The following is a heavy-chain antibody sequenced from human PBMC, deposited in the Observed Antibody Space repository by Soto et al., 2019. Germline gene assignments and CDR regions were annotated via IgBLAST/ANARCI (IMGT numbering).Heavy chain of an antibody. CDR1: GFSLTTSGVG. D-gene: IGHD4-17*01. J-gene: IGHJ5*02. CDR2: IYWDDDK. Sequence: QITLKESGPTLVKPTQPLTLTCTFSGFSLTTSGVGVGWIRQPPGKALEWLALIYWDDDKRYSPSLKSRLTITKDTTNTQVVSTMPNMDPADSATYFCAHRTTTVTGWFDPWGQGTLVTVSS. CDR3: AHRTTTVTGWFDP. V-gene: IGHV2-5*02.